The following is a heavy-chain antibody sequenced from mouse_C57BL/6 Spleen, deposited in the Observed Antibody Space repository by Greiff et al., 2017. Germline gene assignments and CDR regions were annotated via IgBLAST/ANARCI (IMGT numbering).Heavy chain of an antibody. V-gene: IGHV1-63*01. J-gene: IGHJ3*01. D-gene: IGHD2-4*01. Sequence: QVQLKQSGAELVRPGTSVKMSCKASGYTFTNYWIGWAKQRPGHGLEWIGDIYPGGGYTNYNEKFKGKATLTADKSSSTAYMQFSSLTSEDSAIYYCARRDDYDGPWFAYWGQGTLVTVSA. CDR1: GYTFTNYW. CDR2: IYPGGGYT. CDR3: ARRDDYDGPWFAY.